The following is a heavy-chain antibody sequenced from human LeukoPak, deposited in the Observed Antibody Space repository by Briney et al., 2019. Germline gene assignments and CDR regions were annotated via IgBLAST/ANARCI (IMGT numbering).Heavy chain of an antibody. V-gene: IGHV4-61*02. CDR1: GGSIGSGAYY. D-gene: IGHD1-26*01. Sequence: SETLSLTCTVSGGSIGSGAYYWSWIRQPAGRGPEWIGRIYASGSTNYNPSLKSRVTMSVDTSKNQFSLKLSSVTAADTAVYYCARESSYSGSFPDYWGQGTLVTVSS. CDR2: IYASGST. CDR3: ARESSYSGSFPDY. J-gene: IGHJ4*02.